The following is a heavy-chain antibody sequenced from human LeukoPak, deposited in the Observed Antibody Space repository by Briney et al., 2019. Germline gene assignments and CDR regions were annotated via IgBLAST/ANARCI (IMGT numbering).Heavy chain of an antibody. Sequence: ASVKVSCKASRYTFTRYYMHWVRQAPGQGREWMGRINPNSGGTNYAQKFQGRVTMTRDTSISTAYMELSRLRSDDTAVYYCARDLAAVAGYDYWGQGTLVTVSS. J-gene: IGHJ4*02. CDR3: ARDLAAVAGYDY. CDR1: RYTFTRYY. CDR2: INPNSGGT. V-gene: IGHV1-2*06. D-gene: IGHD6-19*01.